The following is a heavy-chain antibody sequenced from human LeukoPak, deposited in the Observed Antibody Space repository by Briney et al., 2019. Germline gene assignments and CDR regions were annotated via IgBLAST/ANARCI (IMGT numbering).Heavy chain of an antibody. CDR1: GFTFNKYA. CDR3: AKVVGTGTTPTDY. D-gene: IGHD1-1*01. V-gene: IGHV3-23*01. J-gene: IGHJ4*02. CDR2: VSASGDNT. Sequence: GGSLRLSCAASGFTFNKYAMTWVRQAPGRGPVWVAVVSASGDNTDYADSVKGQFTISRDNSKNTLSLQMNSLRVEDTAVYYCAKVVGTGTTPTDYWGQGTLVTVSS.